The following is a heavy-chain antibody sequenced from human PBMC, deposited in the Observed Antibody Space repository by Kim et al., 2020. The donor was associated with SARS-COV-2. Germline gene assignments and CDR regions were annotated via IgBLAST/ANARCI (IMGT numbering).Heavy chain of an antibody. CDR3: AREEDFSNYFDY. D-gene: IGHD4-4*01. V-gene: IGHV1-3*01. Sequence: YSQTHQDRVTISRDTSASTAYMEVTSLRSEDTAVYYCAREEDFSNYFDYWGQGTLVTVSS. J-gene: IGHJ4*02.